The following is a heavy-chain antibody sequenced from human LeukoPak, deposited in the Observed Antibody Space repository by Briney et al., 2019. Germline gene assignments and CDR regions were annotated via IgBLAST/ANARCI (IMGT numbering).Heavy chain of an antibody. CDR1: GLTFSNAW. Sequence: GGSLRLSCAASGLTFSNAWMSWVRQAPGKGLEWVSYISSSGSTIYYADSAKGRFTISRDNAKNSLYLQMNSLRAEDTAVYYCAELGITMIGGVWGKGTTVTISS. CDR3: AELGITMIGGV. V-gene: IGHV3-11*04. D-gene: IGHD3-10*02. J-gene: IGHJ6*04. CDR2: ISSSGSTI.